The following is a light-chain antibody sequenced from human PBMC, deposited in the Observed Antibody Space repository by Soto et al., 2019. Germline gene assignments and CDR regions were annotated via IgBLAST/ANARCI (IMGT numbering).Light chain of an antibody. Sequence: DIQLTHSPSTLSASIGDRVTITCWASQSIGSWLAWYQQRPGKAPNVLIYKASNLERGVPSRFSGSGSETEFTLTISSLQPEDFATYYCQQYSTFPWTFGQGTKVEL. J-gene: IGKJ1*01. V-gene: IGKV1-5*03. CDR3: QQYSTFPWT. CDR1: QSIGSW. CDR2: KAS.